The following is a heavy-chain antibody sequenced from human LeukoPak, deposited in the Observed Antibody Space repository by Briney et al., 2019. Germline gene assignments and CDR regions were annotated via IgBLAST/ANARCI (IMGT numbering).Heavy chain of an antibody. D-gene: IGHD3-10*01. V-gene: IGHV4-38-2*02. CDR1: GYSISSGYY. J-gene: IGHJ4*02. CDR2: ISHSGST. CDR3: ARGLQLWSRDPFDY. Sequence: SETLSLTCTVSGYSISSGYYWSWIRQPPGKGLEWIGSISHSGSTSYYPSLKSRVTISVDTSKNQFSLKLSSVTAADTAVYYCARGLQLWSRDPFDYWGQGNLVTVSS.